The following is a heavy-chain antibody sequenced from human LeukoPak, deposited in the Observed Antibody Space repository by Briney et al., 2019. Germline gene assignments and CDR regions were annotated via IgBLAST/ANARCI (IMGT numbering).Heavy chain of an antibody. D-gene: IGHD1-14*01. CDR1: GFTFSIYA. CDR3: ARDRRTGRRIGYYYYMDV. Sequence: PGGSLRLSCAASGFTFSIYAMSWFRQAPGRGLEWASVIYSGGSTYYADSVKGRFTISRDNSKNTLYLQMNSLRAEDTAVYYCARDRRTGRRIGYYYYMDVWGKGTTVTVSS. V-gene: IGHV3-66*02. CDR2: IYSGGST. J-gene: IGHJ6*03.